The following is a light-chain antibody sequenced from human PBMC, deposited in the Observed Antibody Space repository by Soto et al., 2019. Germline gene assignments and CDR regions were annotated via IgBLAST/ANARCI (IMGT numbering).Light chain of an antibody. Sequence: QSVLTQPASVSGSPGQSITISCTGTSSDVGNYNLVSWYQQYLGKAPKLMIYEGGKRPSGVSNRFSGSKSGNTASLTISGLQAEDEADYYCCSFALRSTLIFGGGTKLTVL. V-gene: IGLV2-23*01. CDR2: EGG. J-gene: IGLJ2*01. CDR1: SSDVGNYNL. CDR3: CSFALRSTLI.